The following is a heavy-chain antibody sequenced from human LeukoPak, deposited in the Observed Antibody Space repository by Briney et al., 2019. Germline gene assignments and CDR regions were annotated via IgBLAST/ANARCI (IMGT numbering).Heavy chain of an antibody. J-gene: IGHJ5*02. CDR3: AKDRRTYSGYERWFDP. D-gene: IGHD5-12*01. CDR1: GFTFSNYG. Sequence: GSLRLSCAASGFTFSNYGMNWVRQAPGKRLEWVAVISYDGTYKYYADSVKGRFTISRDSSTNTVYLQMNSLRAEDTAVYYCAKDRRTYSGYERWFDPWGQGTLVTVSS. CDR2: ISYDGTYK. V-gene: IGHV3-30*18.